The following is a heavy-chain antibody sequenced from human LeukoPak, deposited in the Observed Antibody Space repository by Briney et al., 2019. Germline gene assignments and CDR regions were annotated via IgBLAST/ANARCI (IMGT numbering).Heavy chain of an antibody. CDR1: GLTFSSYW. Sequence: PGGSLRLSCAASGLTFSSYWMSWVRQAPGKGLEWVANIKQDGSEKYYVDSVKGRFTISRDNAKNSLYLQMNSLRAEDTAVYYCARGRYFAGGYYFDYWGQGTLVTVSS. CDR2: IKQDGSEK. J-gene: IGHJ4*02. CDR3: ARGRYFAGGYYFDY. V-gene: IGHV3-7*01. D-gene: IGHD3-9*01.